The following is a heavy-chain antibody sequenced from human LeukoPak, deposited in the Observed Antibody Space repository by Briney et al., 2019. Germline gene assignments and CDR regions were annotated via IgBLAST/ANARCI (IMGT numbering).Heavy chain of an antibody. CDR2: IYTSGST. J-gene: IGHJ3*02. V-gene: IGHV4-4*07. CDR1: GGSISSYY. Sequence: SETLSLTCTVSGGSISSYYWSWIRQPAGKGLEWIGRIYTSGSTNYNPSLKGRVTMSVDTSKNQFSLKLSSVTAADTAVYYCARSSKGSYSSSWQNAFDIWGQGTMVTVSS. D-gene: IGHD6-13*01. CDR3: ARSSKGSYSSSWQNAFDI.